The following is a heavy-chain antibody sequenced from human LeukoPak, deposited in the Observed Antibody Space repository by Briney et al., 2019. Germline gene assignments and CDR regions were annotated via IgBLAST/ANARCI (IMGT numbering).Heavy chain of an antibody. CDR1: GYSISSGYY. V-gene: IGHV4-38-2*01. Sequence: SETLSLTCAVSGYSISSGYYWGWIRQPPGKGLEWIGSIYHSGSTYYNPSLKSRVTMSVDTSKNQFSLKLSSVTAADTAVYYCARSLAAAEFDIWGQGTMVTVSS. CDR2: IYHSGST. J-gene: IGHJ3*02. D-gene: IGHD6-13*01. CDR3: ARSLAAAEFDI.